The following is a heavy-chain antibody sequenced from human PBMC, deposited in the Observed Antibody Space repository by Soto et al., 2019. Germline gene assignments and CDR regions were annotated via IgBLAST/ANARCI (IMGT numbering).Heavy chain of an antibody. V-gene: IGHV3-48*01. CDR3: AGGGSYGDIDY. J-gene: IGHJ4*02. CDR1: GGTCSSYS. Sequence: PGGSLRLSCAASGGTCSSYSMNWVRQAPGKGLEWVSYISSSSSTIYYADSVKGRFTISRDNAKNSLYLQMNSLRAEDTAVYYCAGGGSYGDIDYWGQGTLVTVSS. D-gene: IGHD3-22*01. CDR2: ISSSSSTI.